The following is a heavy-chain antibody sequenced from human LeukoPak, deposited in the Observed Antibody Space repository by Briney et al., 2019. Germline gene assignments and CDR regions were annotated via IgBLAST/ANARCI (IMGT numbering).Heavy chain of an antibody. CDR3: ARANAVAASYYFDY. J-gene: IGHJ4*02. V-gene: IGHV1-2*02. Sequence: GASVNVSCKASGYTFTSYGISWVRQAPGQGLEWMGWINPNSGGTNYAQKFQGRVTMTRDTSISTAYMELSRLRSDDTAVYYCARANAVAASYYFDYWGQGTLVTVSS. CDR1: GYTFTSYG. CDR2: INPNSGGT. D-gene: IGHD6-19*01.